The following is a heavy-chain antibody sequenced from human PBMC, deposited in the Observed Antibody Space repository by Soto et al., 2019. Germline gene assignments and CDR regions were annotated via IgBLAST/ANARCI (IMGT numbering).Heavy chain of an antibody. CDR3: ARGGGWIDAFDI. CDR2: INHSGST. J-gene: IGHJ3*02. Sequence: QVQLQQWGAGLLKPSETLSLTCAVYGGSFSGYYWSWIRQPPGKGLEWIGEINHSGSTNYNPSLKSRVTISVDTSKNQFSLKLSSVTAADTAVYYCARGGGWIDAFDIWGRGTMVTVSS. D-gene: IGHD5-12*01. V-gene: IGHV4-34*01. CDR1: GGSFSGYY.